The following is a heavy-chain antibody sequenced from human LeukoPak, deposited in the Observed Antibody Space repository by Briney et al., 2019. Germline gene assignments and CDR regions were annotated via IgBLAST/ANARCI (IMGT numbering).Heavy chain of an antibody. Sequence: GSSVNVSCKASGGTFISYAISWVRQAPGQGLDWMGRMIPILGIANYAQKFQGRVTITADKSTSTAYMELSSLRSEDTAVYYCARGGCSSTSCYSFDYWGQGTLVTVSS. CDR2: MIPILGIA. J-gene: IGHJ4*02. D-gene: IGHD2-2*01. V-gene: IGHV1-69*04. CDR3: ARGGCSSTSCYSFDY. CDR1: GGTFISYA.